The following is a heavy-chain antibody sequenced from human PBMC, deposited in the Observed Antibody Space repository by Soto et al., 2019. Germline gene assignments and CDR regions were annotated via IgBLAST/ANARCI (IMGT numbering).Heavy chain of an antibody. CDR3: ATADPGIAVAGTAWSWFDP. Sequence: ASVTVSCTVSGYTLTELSMHWVRQAPGKGLEWMGGFDAEDGETIYAQKFQGRVTMTEDTSTDTAYMELSSLRSEDTAVYYCATADPGIAVAGTAWSWFDPWGQGTLVTVSS. D-gene: IGHD6-19*01. CDR2: FDAEDGET. CDR1: GYTLTELS. V-gene: IGHV1-24*01. J-gene: IGHJ5*02.